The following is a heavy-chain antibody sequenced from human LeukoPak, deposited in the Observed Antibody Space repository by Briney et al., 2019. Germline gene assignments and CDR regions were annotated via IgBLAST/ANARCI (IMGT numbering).Heavy chain of an antibody. D-gene: IGHD6-19*01. Sequence: ASVKVSCKASGYTFTSYDINWVRQATGQGLEWMGWMNPNSGNIGYAQKFQGRVTMTRDTSTSTVYMELSSLRSEDTAVYYCAREGYSSGAFDYWGQGTLVTVSS. CDR3: AREGYSSGAFDY. V-gene: IGHV1-8*01. CDR2: MNPNSGNI. J-gene: IGHJ4*02. CDR1: GYTFTSYD.